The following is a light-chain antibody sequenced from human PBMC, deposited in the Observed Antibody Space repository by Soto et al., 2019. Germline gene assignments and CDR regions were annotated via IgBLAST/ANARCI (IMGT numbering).Light chain of an antibody. CDR1: QGIGSN. CDR3: KPTHSHSPT. V-gene: IGKV1-9*01. CDR2: GAS. J-gene: IGKJ4*01. Sequence: IQLTQSPSSLSASGGDRVTITCRASQGIGSNLAWYLQKPGEAPKLLVYGASTLQGGVPSRFSGSGSGTLFTLTITSLQLFYFAPYFPKPTHSHSPTLGGG.